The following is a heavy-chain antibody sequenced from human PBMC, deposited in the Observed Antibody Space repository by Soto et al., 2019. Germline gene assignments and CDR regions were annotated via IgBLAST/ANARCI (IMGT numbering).Heavy chain of an antibody. J-gene: IGHJ6*02. CDR3: ARDAGYSSSWYSGRPGYYGMDV. Sequence: PSGTLYLPCTVSGGSISSYYWSWIRQPAGKGLEWIGRIYTSGSTNYNPSLKSRVTMSVDTSKNQFSLKLSSVTAADTAVYYCARDAGYSSSWYSGRPGYYGMDVWGQGTTVTVSS. CDR2: IYTSGST. D-gene: IGHD6-13*01. CDR1: GGSISSYY. V-gene: IGHV4-4*07.